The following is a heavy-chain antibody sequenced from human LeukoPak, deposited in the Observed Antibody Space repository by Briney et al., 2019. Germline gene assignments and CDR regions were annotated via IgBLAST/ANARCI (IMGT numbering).Heavy chain of an antibody. J-gene: IGHJ3*02. CDR2: ISAYNGNT. CDR3: ARFGELPAPVDVFDI. V-gene: IGHV1-18*01. D-gene: IGHD3-10*01. Sequence: ASVKVSCKASGYTFTSYGISWVRQAPGQGLEWMGWISAYNGNTNYAQKLQGRVTMTTDTSTSTAYMELRSLRSDDTAVYYCARFGELPAPVDVFDIWGKGTMVTVSS. CDR1: GYTFTSYG.